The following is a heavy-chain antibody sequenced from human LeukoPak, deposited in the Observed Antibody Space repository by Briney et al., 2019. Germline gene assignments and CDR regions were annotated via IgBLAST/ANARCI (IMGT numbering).Heavy chain of an antibody. CDR3: ATTARGYFDY. CDR2: IRASGTT. V-gene: IGHV4-59*01. Sequence: ASETLSLTCTVSGGSISDYYWSWIRQPPGRGLEWVGYIRASGTTNYNSSLKSRVSISLDTSKNLFSLRLTSVTAADTAVYYCATTARGYFDYWGQGTLVTVSS. CDR1: GGSISDYY. D-gene: IGHD5-18*01. J-gene: IGHJ4*02.